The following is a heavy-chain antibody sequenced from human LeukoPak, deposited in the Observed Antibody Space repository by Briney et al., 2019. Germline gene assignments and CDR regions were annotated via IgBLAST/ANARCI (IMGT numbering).Heavy chain of an antibody. CDR2: IIPIFGTA. V-gene: IGHV1-69*05. D-gene: IGHD1-1*01. Sequence: SVKVSCKASGYTFTSYGISWVRQAPGQGLEWMGGIIPIFGTANYAQKFQGRVTITTDESTSTAYMELSSLGSEDTAVYYCARLERPDDAFDIWGQGTMVTVSS. CDR1: GYTFTSYG. J-gene: IGHJ3*02. CDR3: ARLERPDDAFDI.